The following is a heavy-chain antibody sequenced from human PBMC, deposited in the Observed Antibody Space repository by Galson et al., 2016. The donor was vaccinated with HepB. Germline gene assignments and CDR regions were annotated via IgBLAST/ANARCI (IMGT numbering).Heavy chain of an antibody. Sequence: SLRLSCAASGFTFSDYYMTWIRQAPGKGLEWISYISGSKTYTNYADSVKGRFTVSRDNAKNSLYLQMNSQRAEDTALYYCARVVYSSSTWYDVVDSWGLGTLVTVSS. CDR2: ISGSKTYT. CDR3: ARVVYSSSTWYDVVDS. V-gene: IGHV3-11*06. CDR1: GFTFSDYY. D-gene: IGHD6-13*01. J-gene: IGHJ4*02.